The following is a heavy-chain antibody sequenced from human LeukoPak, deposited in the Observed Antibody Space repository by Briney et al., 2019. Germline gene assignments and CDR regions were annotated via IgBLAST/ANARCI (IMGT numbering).Heavy chain of an antibody. CDR3: AREVNYYYYMDV. V-gene: IGHV3-30*01. CDR2: ISDGGSNT. CDR1: GFTFSDYG. Sequence: GGSLRLSCSASGFTFSDYGLHWIRQAPGKGLVWVAIISDGGSNTYYGDSVKGRFTVSRDNSKNTLYLQMTSLRVDDTAVYYCAREVNYYYYMDVWGKGTTVTVS. D-gene: IGHD4-11*01. J-gene: IGHJ6*03.